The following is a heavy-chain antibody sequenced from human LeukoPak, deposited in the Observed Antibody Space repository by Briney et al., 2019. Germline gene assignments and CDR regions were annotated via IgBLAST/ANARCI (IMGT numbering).Heavy chain of an antibody. Sequence: GGSLRLSCAASGFTFSTYWMYWVRQAPGTGLVWVSRIKYDGTSTSYADSVKGRFTISRDNAKNSLYLQMNSLRAEDTAVYYCARDLGSSSWYDGYYFDYWGQGTLVTVSS. V-gene: IGHV3-74*01. CDR3: ARDLGSSSWYDGYYFDY. J-gene: IGHJ4*02. D-gene: IGHD6-13*01. CDR1: GFTFSTYW. CDR2: IKYDGTST.